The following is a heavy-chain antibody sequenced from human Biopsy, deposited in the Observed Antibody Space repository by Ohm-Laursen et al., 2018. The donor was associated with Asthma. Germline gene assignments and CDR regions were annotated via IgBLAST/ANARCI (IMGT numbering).Heavy chain of an antibody. D-gene: IGHD1-26*01. CDR3: ARAGALIVGATMGY. CDR2: INPSGGST. J-gene: IGHJ4*02. CDR1: GYTFTSYY. V-gene: IGHV1-46*01. Sequence: ASVKVSCKPSGYTFTSYYMHWVRQAPGQGLEWMGIINPSGGSTSYAQKLQGRVTMTRDASTSTVYMELSSLRSEDTAVYYCARAGALIVGATMGYWGQGTLVTVSS.